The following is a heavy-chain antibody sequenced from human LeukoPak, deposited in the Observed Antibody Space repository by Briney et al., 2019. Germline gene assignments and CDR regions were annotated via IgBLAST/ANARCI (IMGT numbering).Heavy chain of an antibody. D-gene: IGHD3-22*01. Sequence: ASVKVSCKASGYTFTSYAMHWVRQAPGQRLEWVGWINAGNGNTKYSQKFQGRVTITRDTSASTAYMELSSLRSEDTAVYYCARSLDYYDSSGYTSEGYWGQGTLVTVSS. J-gene: IGHJ4*02. CDR1: GYTFTSYA. V-gene: IGHV1-3*01. CDR2: INAGNGNT. CDR3: ARSLDYYDSSGYTSEGY.